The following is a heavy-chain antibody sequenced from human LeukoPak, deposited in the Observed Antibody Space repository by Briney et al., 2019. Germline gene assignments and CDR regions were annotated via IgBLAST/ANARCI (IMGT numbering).Heavy chain of an antibody. Sequence: GGSLRLSCAASGFTFSSYGMHWVRQAPGKGLEWVANIKQDGSEKYYVDSVKGRFTISRDNAKNSPYLQMNSLRAEDTAVYYCARGLISQSYYYYYMDVWGKGTTVTISS. CDR1: GFTFSSYG. CDR3: ARGLISQSYYYYYMDV. CDR2: IKQDGSEK. J-gene: IGHJ6*03. V-gene: IGHV3-7*01. D-gene: IGHD2-15*01.